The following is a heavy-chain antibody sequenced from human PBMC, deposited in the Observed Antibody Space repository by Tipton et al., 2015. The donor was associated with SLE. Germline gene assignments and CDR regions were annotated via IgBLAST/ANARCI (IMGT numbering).Heavy chain of an antibody. CDR3: ARRAGGYQYFYGMDV. V-gene: IGHV4-59*12. J-gene: IGHJ6*02. CDR1: GGSISSYY. D-gene: IGHD1-26*01. Sequence: TLSLTCTVSGGSISSYYWNWIRQPPGKGLEWIGYIYYSGTTYYKPSLKSRVTVSVDTSKNQFSLRLSSVTAADTAMYYCARRAGGYQYFYGMDVWGQGTPITVSS. CDR2: IYYSGTT.